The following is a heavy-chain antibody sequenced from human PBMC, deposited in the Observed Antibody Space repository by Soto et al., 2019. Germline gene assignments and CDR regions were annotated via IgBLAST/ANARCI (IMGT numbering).Heavy chain of an antibody. CDR1: GGSISNYY. Sequence: SETLSLTCTVSGGSISNYYWSWIRQPPGKGLEWIGYIHYSGSTNYSPSLKSRVTISVDTSKNQFSLKLSSVTAADTAVYYCARDPGSGSYYGWFDPWGQGTLVTVSS. D-gene: IGHD3-10*01. J-gene: IGHJ5*02. V-gene: IGHV4-59*01. CDR3: ARDPGSGSYYGWFDP. CDR2: IHYSGST.